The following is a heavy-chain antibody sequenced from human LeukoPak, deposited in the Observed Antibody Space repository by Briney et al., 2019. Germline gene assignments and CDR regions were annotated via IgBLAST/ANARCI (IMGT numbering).Heavy chain of an antibody. Sequence: GGSLRLSCAASGFTFSSYSMNWVRQAPGKGLEWVSSISSSSSYIYHADSVKGRFTISRDNAKNSLYLQMNSLRAEDTAVYYCARDLGGPFDYWGQGTLVTVSS. CDR1: GFTFSSYS. CDR3: ARDLGGPFDY. J-gene: IGHJ4*02. CDR2: ISSSSSYI. D-gene: IGHD3-16*01. V-gene: IGHV3-21*01.